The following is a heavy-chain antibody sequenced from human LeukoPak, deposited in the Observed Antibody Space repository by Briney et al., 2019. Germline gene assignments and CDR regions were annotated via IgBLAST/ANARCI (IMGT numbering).Heavy chain of an antibody. J-gene: IGHJ5*02. CDR3: AGLIGGTSGSGWFDP. V-gene: IGHV4-59*08. CDR2: IYYSGST. D-gene: IGHD2-2*01. CDR1: GFTFSSYA. Sequence: GSLRLSCAASGFTFSSYAMHWIRQPPGKGLEWIGYIYYSGSTNYNPSLKSRVTISVDTSKNQFSLKLSSVTAADTAVYYCAGLIGGTSGSGWFDPWGQGTLVTVSS.